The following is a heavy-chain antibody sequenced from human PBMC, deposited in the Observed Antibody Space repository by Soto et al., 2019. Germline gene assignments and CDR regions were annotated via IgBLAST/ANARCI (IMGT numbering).Heavy chain of an antibody. Sequence: QAGGSLRLSCAASGFTFSCSAMHWVRQSSGKGLEWVGRIRSKANSYATAYAASVKGRFTISRDDSKNTAYLQMNSLKTEDTAVYYCTATTRAAEGFDPWGQGTLVTVSS. CDR1: GFTFSCSA. J-gene: IGHJ5*02. V-gene: IGHV3-73*01. CDR3: TATTRAAEGFDP. D-gene: IGHD2-2*01. CDR2: IRSKANSYAT.